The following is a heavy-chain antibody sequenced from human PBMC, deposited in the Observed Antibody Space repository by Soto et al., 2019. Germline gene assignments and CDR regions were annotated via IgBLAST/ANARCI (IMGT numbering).Heavy chain of an antibody. J-gene: IGHJ6*02. Sequence: QVQLVESGGGVVQPGRSLRLSCAASGFTFSNYAMHWVRQAPGKGLEWVALISYDGNTKYYADSVKGRVTISRDKSKNTLYLQMTFLRAEDTALYYCTRGGNKDVPPEYYCYYGMDVWGQGTTVSVSS. V-gene: IGHV3-30-3*01. CDR1: GFTFSNYA. CDR3: TRGGNKDVPPEYYCYYGMDV. CDR2: ISYDGNTK. D-gene: IGHD3-10*01.